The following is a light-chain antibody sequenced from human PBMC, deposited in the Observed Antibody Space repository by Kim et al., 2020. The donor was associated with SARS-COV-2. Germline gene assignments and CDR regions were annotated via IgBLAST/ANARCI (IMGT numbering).Light chain of an antibody. CDR2: EVT. J-gene: IGLJ2*01. CDR3: SSYAGNSLV. V-gene: IGLV2-8*01. Sequence: GQSVTISGTGTSSDVGGYNFVSWYQQHPGKAPKVVIYEVTKRPSGVPDRFSGSKSGNTASLTVSGLQAEDEADYHCSSYAGNSLVFGGGTKVTVL. CDR1: SSDVGGYNF.